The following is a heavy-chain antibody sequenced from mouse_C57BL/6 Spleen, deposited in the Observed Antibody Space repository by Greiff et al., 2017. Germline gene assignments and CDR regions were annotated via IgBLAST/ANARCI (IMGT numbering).Heavy chain of an antibody. V-gene: IGHV5-15*01. CDR1: GFTFSDYG. CDR3: ASYSNYEDYAMGY. J-gene: IGHJ4*01. D-gene: IGHD2-5*01. Sequence: EVKLMESGGGLVQPGGSLKLSCAASGFTFSDYGMAWVRQAPRQGPEWVAFISNLAYSIYYADTVTGRFTFPRENAKNTLYLEMSSLRSEDTAMYYCASYSNYEDYAMGYWGQGTSVTVSS. CDR2: ISNLAYSI.